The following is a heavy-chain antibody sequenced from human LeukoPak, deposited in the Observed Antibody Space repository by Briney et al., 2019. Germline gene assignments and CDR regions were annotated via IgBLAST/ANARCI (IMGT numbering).Heavy chain of an antibody. CDR3: ARDISNTQPLTY. CDR1: GYTFTGYY. J-gene: IGHJ4*02. D-gene: IGHD2/OR15-2a*01. V-gene: IGHV1-2*02. Sequence: ASVKVSCKASGYTFTGYYMHWVRQAPGQGLEWMGWINPTSGGTNYAQKFQGRVTMTRDTSISTAYMELSRLRSDDTAVYYCARDISNTQPLTYWGQGTLVTVSS. CDR2: INPTSGGT.